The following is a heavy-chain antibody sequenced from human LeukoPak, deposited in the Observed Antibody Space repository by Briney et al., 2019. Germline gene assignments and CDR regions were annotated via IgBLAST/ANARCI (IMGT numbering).Heavy chain of an antibody. D-gene: IGHD6-19*01. CDR1: GYTFTGYY. CDR3: ASSIAVAGTGFDY. Sequence: APVKVSCKASGYTFTGYYMHRVRQAPGQGPEWMGWINPNSGGTNYAQKFQGRVTMTRDTSISTAYMELSRLRSDDTAVYYCASSIAVAGTGFDYWGQGTLVTVSS. V-gene: IGHV1-2*02. J-gene: IGHJ4*02. CDR2: INPNSGGT.